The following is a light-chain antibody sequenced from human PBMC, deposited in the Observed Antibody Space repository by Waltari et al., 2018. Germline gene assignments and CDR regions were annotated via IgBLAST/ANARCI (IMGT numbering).Light chain of an antibody. Sequence: EIVLTQSPATLSLSPGERATLSFRASQSVNSYLAWYQQKPGQAPRLLIYRGSRRASGIPARFSGSGSGTDFTLTIGSLEPEDSAVYYCQQRGHWPPDATFGPGTKIEIK. CDR3: QQRGHWPPDAT. V-gene: IGKV3-11*01. CDR1: QSVNSY. J-gene: IGKJ3*01. CDR2: RGS.